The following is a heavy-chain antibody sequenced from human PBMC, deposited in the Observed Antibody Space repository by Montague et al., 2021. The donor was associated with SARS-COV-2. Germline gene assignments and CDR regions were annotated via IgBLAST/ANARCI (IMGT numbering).Heavy chain of an antibody. V-gene: IGHV4-39*01. Sequence: SETLSLTCTVSGGSISSSSYYWGWIRQPPGKGLEWIGSIYYSGSTYYNPSLKSRVTISVDTSKNQFSLKLSSVTAADTAVYYCARAFTDWLCYYGMDVWGQGTTVTVSS. D-gene: IGHD3-9*01. CDR1: GGSISSSSYY. J-gene: IGHJ6*02. CDR3: ARAFTDWLCYYGMDV. CDR2: IYYSGST.